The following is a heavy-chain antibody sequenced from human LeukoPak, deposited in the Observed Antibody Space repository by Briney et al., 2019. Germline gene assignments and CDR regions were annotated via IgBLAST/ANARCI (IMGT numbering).Heavy chain of an antibody. Sequence: GGSLRLSCAASAFTVSSNYMSWVRQAPGKGLEWVSVIYSGGSTYYADSVKGRFTISRHNSKNTLYLQMNSLRAEDTAVYYCARVNADDSSGYYPLYYYYGMDVWGQGTTVTVSS. CDR2: IYSGGST. CDR1: AFTVSSNY. V-gene: IGHV3-53*04. D-gene: IGHD3-22*01. J-gene: IGHJ6*02. CDR3: ARVNADDSSGYYPLYYYYGMDV.